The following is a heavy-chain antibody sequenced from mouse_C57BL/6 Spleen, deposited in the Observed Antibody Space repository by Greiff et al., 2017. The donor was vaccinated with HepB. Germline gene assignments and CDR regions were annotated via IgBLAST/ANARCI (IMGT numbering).Heavy chain of an antibody. CDR2: IYPRDGST. Sequence: VQLQQSGPELVKPGASVKLSCKASGYTFTSYDINWVKQRPGQGVEWIGWIYPRDGSTKYNEKFKGKATLTVDTSSSTAYMELHSLTSEDSAVYFCAPLLLRSRLPFAYWGQGTLVTVSA. CDR3: APLLLRSRLPFAY. V-gene: IGHV1-85*01. J-gene: IGHJ3*01. CDR1: GYTFTSYD. D-gene: IGHD1-1*01.